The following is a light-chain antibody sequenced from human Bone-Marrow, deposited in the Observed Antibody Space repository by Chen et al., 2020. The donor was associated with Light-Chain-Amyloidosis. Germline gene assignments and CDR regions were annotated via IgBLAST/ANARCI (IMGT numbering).Light chain of an antibody. CDR2: GVS. CDR3: QQCGVSPRT. J-gene: IGKJ1*01. CDR1: QTISSDH. Sequence: EIVLTQSPGTLSLSPGERATLSCRASQTISSDHLAWYQQKPGRAPRLLMYGVSSRATGIPDRFSGGGSGTDFTLTISSLEPEDFAVYYCQQCGVSPRTFGQGTKVDMK. V-gene: IGKV3-20*01.